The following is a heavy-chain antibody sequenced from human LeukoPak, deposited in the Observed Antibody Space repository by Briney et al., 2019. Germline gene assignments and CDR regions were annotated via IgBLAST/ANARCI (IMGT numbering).Heavy chain of an antibody. V-gene: IGHV3-33*06. CDR2: IWYDGSNK. CDR3: AKDLTAVAGENGFFDY. Sequence: GGSLRLSCAASGFTFSSYGMHWVRQAPGNGLEWVAVIWYDGSNKYYADSVKGRFTISRDNSKNTLYLQMNSLRAEDTAVYYCAKDLTAVAGENGFFDYWGQGTLVTVSS. CDR1: GFTFSSYG. J-gene: IGHJ4*02. D-gene: IGHD6-19*01.